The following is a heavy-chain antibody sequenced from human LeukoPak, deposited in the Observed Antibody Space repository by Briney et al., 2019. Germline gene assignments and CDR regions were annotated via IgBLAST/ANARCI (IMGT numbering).Heavy chain of an antibody. D-gene: IGHD2-21*01. V-gene: IGHV4-59*02. CDR3: ARGFCADEICQVFTN. J-gene: IGHJ4*02. Sequence: PSETLSLTCSVSGGAVNSYYWGWIRQTPGKGLQWIGYISHGGYSDYAPSLKSRVTMSLDTSKNQFSLKLSSVTAADTALYYCARGFCADEICQVFTNWSQGTLVTVSS. CDR2: ISHGGYS. CDR1: GGAVNSYY.